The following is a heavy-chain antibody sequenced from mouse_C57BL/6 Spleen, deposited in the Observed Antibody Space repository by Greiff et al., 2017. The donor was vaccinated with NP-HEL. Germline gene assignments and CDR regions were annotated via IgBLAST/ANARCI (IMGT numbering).Heavy chain of an antibody. J-gene: IGHJ2*01. V-gene: IGHV1-82*01. D-gene: IGHD1-1*01. CDR1: GYAFSSSW. CDR3: ARGAYGSSFFDY. Sequence: LQESGPELVKPGASVKISCKASGYAFSSSWMNWVKQRPGKGLEWIGRIYPGDGDTNYNGKFKGKATLTADKSSSTAYMQLSSLTSEDSAVYFCARGAYGSSFFDYWGQGTTLTVSS. CDR2: IYPGDGDT.